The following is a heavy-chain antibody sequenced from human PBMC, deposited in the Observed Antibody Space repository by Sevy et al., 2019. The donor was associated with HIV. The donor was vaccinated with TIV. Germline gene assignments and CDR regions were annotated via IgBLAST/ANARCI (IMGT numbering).Heavy chain of an antibody. Sequence: GGSLRLSCVASGFNFNNAWMSWVRQTPTKGLEWVGRIKSKTDGGTVDYAAPVKGRFTISRDESKNTLYLQMNSLETEDTAMYYCTTAPFFGFWGQRALVTVSS. CDR2: IKSKTDGGTV. CDR1: GFNFNNAW. V-gene: IGHV3-15*01. J-gene: IGHJ4*02. CDR3: TTAPFFGF.